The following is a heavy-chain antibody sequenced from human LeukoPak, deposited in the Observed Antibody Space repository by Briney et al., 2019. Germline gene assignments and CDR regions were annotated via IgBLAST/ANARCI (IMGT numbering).Heavy chain of an antibody. CDR1: GYTFTGYY. D-gene: IGHD3-3*01. CDR3: ARSPPQLRFLEWLPYNWFDP. V-gene: IGHV1-2*02. CDR2: INPNSGGT. J-gene: IGHJ5*02. Sequence: GASVKVSCKASGYTFTGYYMHWVRQAPGQGLEWMGWINPNSGGTNYAQKSQGRVTMTRDTSISTAYMELSRLRSDDTAVYYCARSPPQLRFLEWLPYNWFDPWGQGTLVTVSS.